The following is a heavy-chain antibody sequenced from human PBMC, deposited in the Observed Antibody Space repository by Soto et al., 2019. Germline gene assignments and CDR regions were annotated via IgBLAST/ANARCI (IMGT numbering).Heavy chain of an antibody. D-gene: IGHD3-10*01. V-gene: IGHV3-33*01. CDR1: GFTFSHYG. CDR3: ASALETGDY. J-gene: IGHJ4*02. CDR2: IWYDGSNK. Sequence: QVQLVESGGGVVQPGRSLRLSCAASGFTFSHYGMHWVRQAPGKGPEWVAVIWYDGSNKYYADSVKGRFTISRDNSKNTLYLQMNSLRAEDTAVYYCASALETGDYWGQGTLVTVSS.